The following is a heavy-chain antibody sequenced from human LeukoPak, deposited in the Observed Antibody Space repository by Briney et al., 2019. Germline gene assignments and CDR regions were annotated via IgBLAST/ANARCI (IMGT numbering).Heavy chain of an antibody. CDR2: IYHSGST. Sequence: SETLSLTCTVSGGSISSSIYYWAWIRQPPGRGLEWIGTIYHSGSTYYNPSLKSRVTISLDKSKNQFSLKLSSVTAADTAVYYCARERYFDYWGQGTLVTVSA. V-gene: IGHV4-39*07. J-gene: IGHJ4*02. CDR3: ARERYFDY. CDR1: GGSISSSIYY.